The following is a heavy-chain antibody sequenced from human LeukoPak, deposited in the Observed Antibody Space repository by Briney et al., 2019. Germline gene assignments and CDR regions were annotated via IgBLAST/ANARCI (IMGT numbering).Heavy chain of an antibody. J-gene: IGHJ3*02. CDR3: AKDLWWFGEFPNAFEN. CDR1: GFTCSSYG. CDR2: LSGSGGST. D-gene: IGHD3-10*01. Sequence: GGSLRLSCAASGFTCSSYGMSWVRQAPGKGLEGVSSLSGSGGSTYYADSVKGRFTISRDNSKNTLDLQMNSLRAEDTAIYYCAKDLWWFGEFPNAFENWGQGTMVTGSS. V-gene: IGHV3-23*01.